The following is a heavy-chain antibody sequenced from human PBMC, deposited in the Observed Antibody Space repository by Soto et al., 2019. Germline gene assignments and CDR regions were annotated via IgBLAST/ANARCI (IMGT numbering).Heavy chain of an antibody. CDR3: ARGDSITIFGVVTNDY. Sequence: PSETLSLTCTVSGGSISSSSYYWGWIRQPPGKGLEWIGSIYYSGSTYYNPSLKSRVTISVDTSKNQFSLKLSSVTAADTAVYYCARGDSITIFGVVTNDYWGQGTLVTVSS. CDR1: GGSISSSSYY. J-gene: IGHJ4*02. V-gene: IGHV4-39*01. D-gene: IGHD3-3*01. CDR2: IYYSGST.